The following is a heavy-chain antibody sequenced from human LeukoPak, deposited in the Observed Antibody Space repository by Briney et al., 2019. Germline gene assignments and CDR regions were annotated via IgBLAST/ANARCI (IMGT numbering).Heavy chain of an antibody. D-gene: IGHD5-12*01. J-gene: IGHJ4*03. CDR2: IGISSGNT. V-gene: IGHV3-48*01. Sequence: GGSLRLSCAASGFNFIDYSMNWVRQAPGKGLEWISYIGISSGNTKYADSVKGRFTISRDKTRNSLYLQMNSLRVEDTAMYYWARDQRYAFDNWGHGTLVTVSS. CDR3: ARDQRYAFDN. CDR1: GFNFIDYS.